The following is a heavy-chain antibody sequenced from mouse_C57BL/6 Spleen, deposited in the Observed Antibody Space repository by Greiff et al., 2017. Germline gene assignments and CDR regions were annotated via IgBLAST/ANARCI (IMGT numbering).Heavy chain of an antibody. Sequence: VQLQQSGAELVRPGASVKLSCKASGYTFTDYYINWVKQRPGQGLEWIARIYPGSGNTYYNEKFKGKATLTAEKSSSTAYMQLSSLTSEDSAVYFCARLRTGGYFDYWGQGTTLTVSS. J-gene: IGHJ2*01. V-gene: IGHV1-76*01. CDR3: ARLRTGGYFDY. D-gene: IGHD4-1*01. CDR2: IYPGSGNT. CDR1: GYTFTDYY.